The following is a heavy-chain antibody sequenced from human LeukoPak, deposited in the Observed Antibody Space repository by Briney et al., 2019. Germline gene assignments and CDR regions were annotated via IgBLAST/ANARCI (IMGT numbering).Heavy chain of an antibody. Sequence: GRSLRLSCAASGFTFSSYGMHWVRQAPGKELEWVAVISYDGSNKYYADSVKGRFTISRDNSKNTLYLQMNSLRAEDTAVYYCAKALVGYSSSWFDYWGQGTLVTVSS. V-gene: IGHV3-30*18. CDR2: ISYDGSNK. J-gene: IGHJ4*02. D-gene: IGHD6-13*01. CDR1: GFTFSSYG. CDR3: AKALVGYSSSWFDY.